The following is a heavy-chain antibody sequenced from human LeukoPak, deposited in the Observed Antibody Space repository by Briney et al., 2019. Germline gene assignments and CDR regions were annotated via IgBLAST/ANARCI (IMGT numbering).Heavy chain of an antibody. J-gene: IGHJ6*02. CDR2: IYPRDGSR. V-gene: IGHV1-46*01. D-gene: IGHD2-2*01. CDR1: GYSFTSNY. CDR3: ASSLDIVVVPAAPYYYYGMDV. Sequence: ASVKVSCKASGYSFTSNYIHWVRQAPGQGLEWMGMIYPRDGSRSYAQKFQGRVTITADESTSTAYMELSSLRSEDTAVYYCASSLDIVVVPAAPYYYYGMDVWGQGTTVTVSS.